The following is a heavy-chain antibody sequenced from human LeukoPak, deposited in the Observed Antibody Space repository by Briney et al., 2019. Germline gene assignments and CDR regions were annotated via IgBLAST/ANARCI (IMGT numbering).Heavy chain of an antibody. D-gene: IGHD1-1*01. V-gene: IGHV1-18*01. CDR3: ARENDIYYFDY. J-gene: IGHJ4*02. Sequence: QKLQGRVTMTTDTSTSTAYMELSSLRSEDTAVYYCARENDIYYFDYWGQGTLVTVSS.